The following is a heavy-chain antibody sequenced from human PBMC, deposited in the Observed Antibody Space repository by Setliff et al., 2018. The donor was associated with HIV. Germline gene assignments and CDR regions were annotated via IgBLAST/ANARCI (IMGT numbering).Heavy chain of an antibody. CDR1: GFTFSSYS. CDR2: IYSGGST. J-gene: IGHJ6*03. CDR3: ARGYYMDV. Sequence: LRLSCAASGFTFSSYSMNWVRQAPGKGLEWVSVIYSGGSTYYADSVKGRFTISRDNSKNTLYLQMNSLRGEDTAVYYCARGYYMDVWGKGTTVTVS. V-gene: IGHV3-66*02.